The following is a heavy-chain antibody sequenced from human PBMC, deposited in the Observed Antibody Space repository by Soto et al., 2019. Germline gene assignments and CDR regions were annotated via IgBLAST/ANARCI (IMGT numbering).Heavy chain of an antibody. CDR2: IYYSGST. CDR1: GGSISSSSYY. CDR3: ARRAQGSSWYLNMYYFDY. V-gene: IGHV4-39*01. Sequence: SETLSLTCTVSGGSISSSSYYWGWIRQPPGKGLEWIGSIYYSGSTYYNPSLKSRVTISVDTSKNQFSLKLSSVTAADTAVYYCARRAQGSSWYLNMYYFDYWGQGTLVTVSS. D-gene: IGHD6-13*01. J-gene: IGHJ4*02.